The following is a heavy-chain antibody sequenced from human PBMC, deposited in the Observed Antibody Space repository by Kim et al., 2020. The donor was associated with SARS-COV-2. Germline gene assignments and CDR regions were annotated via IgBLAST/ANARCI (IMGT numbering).Heavy chain of an antibody. J-gene: IGHJ5*02. V-gene: IGHV1-46*01. Sequence: QKFQGRVTMTRDTSTSTVYMELSSLRSEDTAVYYCARATIAAAGTGWFDPWGQGTLVTVSS. D-gene: IGHD6-13*01. CDR3: ARATIAAAGTGWFDP.